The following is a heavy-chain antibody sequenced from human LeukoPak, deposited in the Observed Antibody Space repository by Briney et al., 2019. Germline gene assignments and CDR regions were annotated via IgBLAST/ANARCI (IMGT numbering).Heavy chain of an antibody. CDR1: GYTFTSYG. CDR3: ARGSTDDFWSGYYKYYFDY. D-gene: IGHD3-3*01. V-gene: IGHV1-18*01. CDR2: ISAYNGNT. Sequence: GASVKVSCKASGYTFTSYGISWVRQAPGQGLEWMGWISAYNGNTNYAQKLQGRVTMTRNTSISTAYMELSSLRSEDTAVYYCARGSTDDFWSGYYKYYFDYWGQGTLVTVSS. J-gene: IGHJ4*02.